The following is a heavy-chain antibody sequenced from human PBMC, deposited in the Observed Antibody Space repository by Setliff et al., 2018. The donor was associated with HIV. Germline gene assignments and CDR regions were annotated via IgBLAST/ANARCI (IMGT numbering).Heavy chain of an antibody. Sequence: ASVKVSCKASGYTFTNYDISWVRQAPGQGLEWMGRISTYSGNTNYAQKLQGRVTMTTDTSTSTAYMELRSLRSDDTAVYYCARVEAFGGVSYSYYYMDVWGKGTTVTVSS. V-gene: IGHV1-18*01. CDR2: ISTYSGNT. D-gene: IGHD3-16*01. J-gene: IGHJ6*03. CDR1: GYTFTNYD. CDR3: ARVEAFGGVSYSYYYMDV.